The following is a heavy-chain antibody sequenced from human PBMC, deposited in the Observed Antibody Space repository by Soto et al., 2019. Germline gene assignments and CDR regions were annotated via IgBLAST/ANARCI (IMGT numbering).Heavy chain of an antibody. CDR3: ARGPAAPWYYFDY. Sequence: LSLTCTVSGGSISSYYWSWIRQPPGKGLEWIGYIYYSGSTNYNPSLKSRVTLSVDTSKNQFSLKLSSVTAADTAVYYCARGPAAPWYYFDYWGQGTLVTVSS. V-gene: IGHV4-59*01. CDR2: IYYSGST. CDR1: GGSISSYY. J-gene: IGHJ4*02. D-gene: IGHD6-13*01.